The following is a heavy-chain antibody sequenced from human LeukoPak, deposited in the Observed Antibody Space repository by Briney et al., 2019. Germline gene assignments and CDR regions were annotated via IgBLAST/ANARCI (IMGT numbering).Heavy chain of an antibody. CDR2: ISVSGGST. Sequence: HPGGSLRLSCAASGFTFSSYAMSWVRQAPGKGLEWVSAISVSGGSTYYADSVKGRFTISRDNSKNTLYLQMNSPRAEDTAVYYCAKVTPMAYYYFDYWGQGTMVTVSS. CDR1: GFTFSSYA. D-gene: IGHD5-18*01. V-gene: IGHV3-23*01. CDR3: AKVTPMAYYYFDY. J-gene: IGHJ4*02.